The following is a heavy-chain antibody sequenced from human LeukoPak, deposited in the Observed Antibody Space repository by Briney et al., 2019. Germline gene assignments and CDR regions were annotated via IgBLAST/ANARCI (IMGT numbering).Heavy chain of an antibody. V-gene: IGHV3-11*06. CDR1: GFTFSDYY. Sequence: GGSLRLSCAASGFTFSDYYMSWIRQAPGKGLEWVSYISSSSSYTNYADSVKGRFTISRDNAKNTLYLQMNSLRAEDTAVYYCARVDGYSGYDSYYGMDVWGQGTTVTVSS. CDR3: ARVDGYSGYDSYYGMDV. J-gene: IGHJ6*02. CDR2: ISSSSSYT. D-gene: IGHD5-12*01.